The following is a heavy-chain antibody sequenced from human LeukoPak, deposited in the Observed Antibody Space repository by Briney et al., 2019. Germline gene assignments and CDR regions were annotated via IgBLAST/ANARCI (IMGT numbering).Heavy chain of an antibody. CDR1: GFTLSSYW. CDR2: IKRDGSEK. CDR3: VRDDGAVKPC. V-gene: IGHV3-7*01. Sequence: GGSLRLSCAASGFTLSSYWMSWVRQAPGKGLEWVDNIKRDGSEKYYVDSVKGRFTISRDNAKNSLFLQMSSLRVEDTAVYYCVRDDGAVKPCWGQGTLVTVSS. D-gene: IGHD6-19*01. J-gene: IGHJ4*02.